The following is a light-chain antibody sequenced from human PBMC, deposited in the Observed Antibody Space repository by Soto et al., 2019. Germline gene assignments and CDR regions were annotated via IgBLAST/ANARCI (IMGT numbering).Light chain of an antibody. CDR1: QSVSSN. CDR3: QQYGSSRIN. J-gene: IGKJ5*01. V-gene: IGKV3-15*01. Sequence: IVMTHSPATLSVSPWERATLSCRASQSVSSNLAWYQQKPGQAPRLLIYGASTRATGIPARFSGSGSGTEFTLTISSLQSEDFAVYYCQQYGSSRINFGQGTRLEIK. CDR2: GAS.